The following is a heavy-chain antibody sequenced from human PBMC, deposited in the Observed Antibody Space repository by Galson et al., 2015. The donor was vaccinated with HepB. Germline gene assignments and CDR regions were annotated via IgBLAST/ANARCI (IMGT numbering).Heavy chain of an antibody. D-gene: IGHD2-21*02. J-gene: IGHJ6*02. CDR2: IYSGGST. V-gene: IGHV3-66*01. CDR1: GFTVSDNY. Sequence: SLSLSCAASGFTVSDNYMSWVRQAPGKGLEWVTIIYSGGSTYYTDSVKGRFTISRDNSKNTLYLQMNSLRVEDTAAYYCARDRLVTAHYGMDVWGQGTTVTVSS. CDR3: ARDRLVTAHYGMDV.